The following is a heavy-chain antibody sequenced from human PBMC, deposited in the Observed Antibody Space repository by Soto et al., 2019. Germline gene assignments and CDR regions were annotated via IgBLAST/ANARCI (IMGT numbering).Heavy chain of an antibody. Sequence: PGGSLTLSCVASGFTISTYSFNWVRQTPGKGLEWLSYISTPGTSKYYADSIQGRVTVSRDNAKNSLFLHLSSLRKEDTAVYYCARDRGADYGDFDYWGQGPLVNVSS. CDR3: ARDRGADYGDFDY. D-gene: IGHD4-17*01. CDR2: ISTPGTSK. CDR1: GFTISTYS. J-gene: IGHJ4*02. V-gene: IGHV3-48*02.